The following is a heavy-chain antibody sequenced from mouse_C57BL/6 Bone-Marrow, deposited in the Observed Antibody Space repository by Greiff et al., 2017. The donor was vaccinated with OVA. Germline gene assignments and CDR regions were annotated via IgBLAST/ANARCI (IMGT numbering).Heavy chain of an antibody. V-gene: IGHV1-81*01. CDR1: GYTFTSYG. Sequence: VKLQESGAELARPGASVKLSCKASGYTFTSYGISWVKQRTGQGLEWIGEIYPRSGNTYYNEKFKGKATLTADKSSSTAYMELRSLTSEDSAVYFCARCYYGAMDYWGQGTSVTVSS. J-gene: IGHJ4*01. CDR2: IYPRSGNT. D-gene: IGHD1-1*01. CDR3: ARCYYGAMDY.